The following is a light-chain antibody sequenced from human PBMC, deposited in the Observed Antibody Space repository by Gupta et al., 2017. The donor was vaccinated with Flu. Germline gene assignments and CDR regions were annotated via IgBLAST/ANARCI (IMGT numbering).Light chain of an antibody. CDR1: SSNIGHNY. CDR3: AAWDDSSWV. Sequence: SLLTQPPSASGTPGQRVTISCSGSSSNIGHNYVYWYQQLPGTPPKLLIYRNDQRPSGVSDRFSGSKSGTSASLAIIGLRSEDEADYYWAAWDDSSWVFGGGTKVTVL. CDR2: RND. V-gene: IGLV1-47*01. J-gene: IGLJ3*02.